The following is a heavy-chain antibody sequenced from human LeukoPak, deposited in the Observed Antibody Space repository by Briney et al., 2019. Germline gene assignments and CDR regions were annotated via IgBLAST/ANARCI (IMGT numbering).Heavy chain of an antibody. Sequence: GESLKISCAASGFPFSSYWMSWVRQAPGKGLEWVANIKKDGSDKHYVDSVKGRFTISRDNAKNSLYLQMNSLRAEDTAVYYCARVPGTSNYYGSGSPDYWGQGTLVTVSS. J-gene: IGHJ4*02. CDR3: ARVPGTSNYYGSGSPDY. CDR2: IKKDGSDK. V-gene: IGHV3-7*04. D-gene: IGHD3-10*01. CDR1: GFPFSSYW.